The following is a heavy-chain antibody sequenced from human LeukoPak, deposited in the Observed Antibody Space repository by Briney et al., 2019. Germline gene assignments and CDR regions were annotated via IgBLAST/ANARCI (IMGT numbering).Heavy chain of an antibody. Sequence: SETLSLTCSVSGYSFTSGHYWGWIRQPPGKGLEWIANIYHTGSAHYNPSLKSRVTISVDTSKNQFSLKLSSVTAADTAVYYCARYCTSTTCNYWGQGTLVTVSP. D-gene: IGHD2-2*01. V-gene: IGHV4-38-2*01. CDR2: IYHTGSA. J-gene: IGHJ4*02. CDR3: ARYCTSTTCNY. CDR1: GYSFTSGHY.